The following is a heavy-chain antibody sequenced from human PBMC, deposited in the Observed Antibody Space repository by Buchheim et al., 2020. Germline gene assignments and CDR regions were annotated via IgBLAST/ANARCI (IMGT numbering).Heavy chain of an antibody. CDR3: VRGTSPGGNTGVAYY. D-gene: IGHD3-16*01. Sequence: EVQLVESGGGLVQPGGSLRLSCAASGFTFSIYWMHWVRQAPGKGLVWVSRLGIDGSDPDYADSVRGRFTISRHPAMSPLFLQMNGLSDEDTAVYYCVRGTSPGGNTGVAYYWGQGTL. V-gene: IGHV3-74*01. CDR2: LGIDGSDP. CDR1: GFTFSIYW. J-gene: IGHJ4*02.